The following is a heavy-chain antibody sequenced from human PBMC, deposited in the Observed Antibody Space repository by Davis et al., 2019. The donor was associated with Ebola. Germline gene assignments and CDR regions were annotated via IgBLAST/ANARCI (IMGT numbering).Heavy chain of an antibody. Sequence: GESLKISCAASGFTFDDHAMSWVRQAPGKGLEWVSAISGSGGSTYYADSVKGRFTISRDNSKNTLYLQMNSLRAEDTAVYYCAKGGIVVVPAAMDYYYYGMDVWGQGTTVTVSS. CDR1: GFTFDDHA. D-gene: IGHD2-2*01. CDR2: ISGSGGST. J-gene: IGHJ6*02. V-gene: IGHV3-23*01. CDR3: AKGGIVVVPAAMDYYYYGMDV.